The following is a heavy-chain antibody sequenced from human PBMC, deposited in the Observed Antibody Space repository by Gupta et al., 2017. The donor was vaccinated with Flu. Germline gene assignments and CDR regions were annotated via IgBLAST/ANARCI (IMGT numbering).Heavy chain of an antibody. CDR3: ARSPRLRNYFDY. CDR2: IWYDGSNK. J-gene: IGHJ4*02. Sequence: QVQLVESGGGVVQPGRSLRLSCAASGFTFSRYGLHWVRQAPGKGLEWVAVIWYDGSNKYYADSVKGRFTISRDNSKNTLYLQMNSLRAEDTAVYYCARSPRLRNYFDYWGQGTLVTVSS. V-gene: IGHV3-33*01. D-gene: IGHD4-17*01. CDR1: GFTFSRYG.